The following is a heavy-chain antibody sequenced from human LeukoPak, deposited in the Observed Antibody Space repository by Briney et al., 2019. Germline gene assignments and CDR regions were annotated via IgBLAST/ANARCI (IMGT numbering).Heavy chain of an antibody. V-gene: IGHV3-53*01. CDR2: IYSGGGT. CDR3: ARKSLGIAAAGTFFGS. J-gene: IGHJ5*02. Sequence: PGGSLRLSCAASGFTVSHNFVTRVRQAPGKGLEWVSSIYSGGGTDYADSVKGRFTISRDNSKNTVYLQMNSLRAEDTAVYHCARKSLGIAAAGTFFGSWGQGTLVTVSS. D-gene: IGHD6-13*01. CDR1: GFTVSHNF.